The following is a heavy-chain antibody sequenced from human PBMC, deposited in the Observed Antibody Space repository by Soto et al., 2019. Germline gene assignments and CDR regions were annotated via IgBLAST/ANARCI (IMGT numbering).Heavy chain of an antibody. CDR1: GFTLSSYI. CDR2: ISSSSSYI. J-gene: IGHJ6*03. D-gene: IGHD2-2*01. V-gene: IGHV3-21*01. Sequence: GGSLRLSCAASGFTLSSYIMNWVRQAPGKGLEWVSSISSSSSYIYYADSVKGRFTISRDNAKNSLYLQMNSLRAEDTAVYYCARGYCSSTSCYPPEIYYYYYMDVWGKGTTVTVSS. CDR3: ARGYCSSTSCYPPEIYYYYYMDV.